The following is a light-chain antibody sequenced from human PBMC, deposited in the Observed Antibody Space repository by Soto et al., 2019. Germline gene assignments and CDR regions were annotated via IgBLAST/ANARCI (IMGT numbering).Light chain of an antibody. CDR1: QSVGTSW. J-gene: IGKJ1*01. V-gene: IGKV3-20*01. Sequence: EIVLTQSPGTLSLSPGERVTLSCRASQSVGTSWLAWYKQKPGQSPRLLFYSTPSRATGIPDGCSSSGSETNVSLPIISLEPEESAVYYCQQYDSTQWTFGQGTKVEIK. CDR2: STP. CDR3: QQYDSTQWT.